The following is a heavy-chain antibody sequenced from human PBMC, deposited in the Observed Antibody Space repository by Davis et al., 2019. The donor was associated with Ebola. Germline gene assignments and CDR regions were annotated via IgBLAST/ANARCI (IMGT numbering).Heavy chain of an antibody. CDR2: VRSHGSDD. CDR3: ARDSDDYSFDY. CDR1: GVTFISYE. Sequence: GGSLRLSCAASGVTFISYEVNWVRQAPGRGLEWVAFVRSHGSDDHYADSVKGRFTISRDNSKNTLYLQMNSLRPEDTAVYYCARDSDDYSFDYWGQGTLVTVSS. V-gene: IGHV3-30*02. D-gene: IGHD4-11*01. J-gene: IGHJ4*02.